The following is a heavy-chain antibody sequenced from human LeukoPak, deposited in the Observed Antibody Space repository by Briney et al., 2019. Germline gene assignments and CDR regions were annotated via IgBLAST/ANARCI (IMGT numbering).Heavy chain of an antibody. J-gene: IGHJ5*02. CDR3: ASLSGSYWGGWFDP. Sequence: TSETLSLTCTVSGGSISSYYWSWIRQPPGKRLEWIGYIYYSGSTNYNPSLKGRVTISVDTSKNQFSLKLSSVTAADTAVYYCASLSGSYWGGWFDPWGQGTLVTVSS. D-gene: IGHD1-26*01. CDR2: IYYSGST. CDR1: GGSISSYY. V-gene: IGHV4-59*12.